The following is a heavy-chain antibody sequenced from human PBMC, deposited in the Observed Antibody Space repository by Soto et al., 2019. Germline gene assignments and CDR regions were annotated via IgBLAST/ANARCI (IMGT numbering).Heavy chain of an antibody. CDR3: ARSESVLLAFDAFDI. V-gene: IGHV5-51*01. CDR2: IYPGDSDT. CDR1: GYSFTSYW. J-gene: IGHJ3*02. D-gene: IGHD3-10*01. Sequence: GESLKISCKGSGYSFTSYWIGWVRQMPGKGLEWMGIIYPGDSDTRYSPSFQGQVTISADKSISTAYLQWSSLKASDTAMYYCARSESVLLAFDAFDIWGEGTMVTVSS.